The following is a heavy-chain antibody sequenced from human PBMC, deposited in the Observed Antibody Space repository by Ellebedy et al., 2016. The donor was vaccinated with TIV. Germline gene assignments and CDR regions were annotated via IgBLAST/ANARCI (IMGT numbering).Heavy chain of an antibody. V-gene: IGHV3-30-3*01. CDR2: ISYDGSNK. Sequence: GGSLRLSCAASGFTLRNHWMHWVRQAPGKGLEWVAVISYDGSNKYYADSVKGRFTISRDNSKNTLYLQMNSLRAEDTAVYYCARERTTVGNDYWGQGTLVTVSS. CDR3: ARERTTVGNDY. CDR1: GFTLRNHW. J-gene: IGHJ4*02. D-gene: IGHD4-23*01.